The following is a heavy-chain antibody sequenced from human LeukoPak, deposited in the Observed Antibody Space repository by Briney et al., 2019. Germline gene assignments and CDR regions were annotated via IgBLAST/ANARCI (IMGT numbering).Heavy chain of an antibody. D-gene: IGHD3-10*01. CDR2: INPSGGSA. V-gene: IGHV1-46*01. CDR3: AREGYGSGRRLGMDV. Sequence: ASVKVSCKASGYTFINYYMHWVRQAPGQGLEWMGIINPSGGSATYAQKIQGRVTLTRDTSTSTVYVELSSLRSDDTSVYYCAREGYGSGRRLGMDVWGQGTTVTVSS. CDR1: GYTFINYY. J-gene: IGHJ6*02.